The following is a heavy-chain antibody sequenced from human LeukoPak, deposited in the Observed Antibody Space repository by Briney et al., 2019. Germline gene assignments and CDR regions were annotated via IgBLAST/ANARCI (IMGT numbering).Heavy chain of an antibody. J-gene: IGHJ6*03. CDR2: ISSSGSTI. V-gene: IGHV3-48*04. D-gene: IGHD4-11*01. CDR1: GFTFSSYG. Sequence: GGSLRLSCAASGFTFSSYGMHWVRQAPGKGLEWVSYISSSGSTIYYADSVKGRFTISRDNAKNSLYLQMNSLRAEDTAVYYCARARGYSNSYYMDVWGKGTTVTVSS. CDR3: ARARGYSNSYYMDV.